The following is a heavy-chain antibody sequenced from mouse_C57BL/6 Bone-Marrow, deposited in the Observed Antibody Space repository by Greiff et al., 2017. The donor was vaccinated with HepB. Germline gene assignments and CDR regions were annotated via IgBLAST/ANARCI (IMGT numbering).Heavy chain of an antibody. CDR2: ISDGGSYT. CDR1: GFTFSSYA. J-gene: IGHJ4*01. V-gene: IGHV5-4*03. Sequence: EVKLVESGGGLVKPGGSLKLSCAASGFTFSSYAMSWVRQTPEKRLEWVATISDGGSYTYYPDNVKGRFTISRDNAKNNLYLQMSHLKSEDTAMYYCAIITTVHYYAMDYWGQGTSVTVSS. CDR3: AIITTVHYYAMDY. D-gene: IGHD1-1*01.